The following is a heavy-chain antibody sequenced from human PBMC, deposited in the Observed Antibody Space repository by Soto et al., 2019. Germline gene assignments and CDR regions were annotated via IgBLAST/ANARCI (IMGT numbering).Heavy chain of an antibody. CDR3: ARGGSLNWFDP. D-gene: IGHD3-10*01. Sequence: PGGSLRLSCGAAGFTFSSYSMNWVSQAPGKGLEWVSYISSSSSTIYYADSVKGRLTISRDNAKNSLYLQMNSLRAEDTAVYYCARGGSLNWFDPWGQGTLVTVSS. V-gene: IGHV3-48*01. CDR1: GFTFSSYS. J-gene: IGHJ5*02. CDR2: ISSSSSTI.